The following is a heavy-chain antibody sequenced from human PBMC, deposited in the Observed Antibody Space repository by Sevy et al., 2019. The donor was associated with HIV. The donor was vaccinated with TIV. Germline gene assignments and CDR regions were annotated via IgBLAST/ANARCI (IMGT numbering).Heavy chain of an antibody. CDR2: IYSGGIT. D-gene: IGHD6-19*01. CDR3: ARAPYSSGWYGVAFDI. J-gene: IGHJ3*02. CDR1: GFTVSSNY. Sequence: GGSLRLSCAASGFTVSSNYMSWVRQAPGKGLEWVSVIYSGGITYYADSVKGRFTISRDNSKNTLYLQMNSLGAEDTTVYYCARAPYSSGWYGVAFDIWGQGTMVTVSS. V-gene: IGHV3-66*02.